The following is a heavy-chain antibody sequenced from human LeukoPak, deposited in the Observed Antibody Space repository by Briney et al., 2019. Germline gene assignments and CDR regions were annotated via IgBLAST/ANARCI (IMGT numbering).Heavy chain of an antibody. V-gene: IGHV6-1*01. J-gene: IGHJ6*02. CDR2: TYYRSKWYY. CDR3: SLARSEYHYGMDV. Sequence: SQTLSLTCAISGDSVSSISVAWNWIRQSLSRGLEWLGRTYYRSKWYYEYAVSVKSRINISPDTSKNQFSLQLTSVTPEDTAVYYCSLARSEYHYGMDVWGQGTTVTVS. CDR1: GDSVSSISVA.